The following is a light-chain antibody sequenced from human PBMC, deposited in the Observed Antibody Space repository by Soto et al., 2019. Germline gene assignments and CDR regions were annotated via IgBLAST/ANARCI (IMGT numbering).Light chain of an antibody. Sequence: EIVLTQSPGTLSLSPGQRATLSCRASQSVISSYLAWYQQRPGQAPRLLIYGASGRATDIPDRFSGSGSGTDFTLTILRLEPEDFAVYYCHQYGSSPPTFGQGTKVDI. CDR2: GAS. CDR3: HQYGSSPPT. V-gene: IGKV3-20*01. CDR1: QSVISSY. J-gene: IGKJ1*01.